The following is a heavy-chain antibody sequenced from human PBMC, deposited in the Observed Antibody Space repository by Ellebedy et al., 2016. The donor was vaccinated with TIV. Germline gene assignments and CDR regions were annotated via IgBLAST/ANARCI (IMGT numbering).Heavy chain of an antibody. Sequence: GESLKISCPASGFRFIRFIMTWVRQAPGKGLEWISYISSDTLTTEYAGSVKGRFTISRDNAKNSVYLQMKSLRAEDTAVYFCARDMGRWLQFLGFWGQGTLVTVSS. CDR2: ISSDTLTT. CDR1: GFRFIRFI. V-gene: IGHV3-48*04. J-gene: IGHJ4*02. CDR3: ARDMGRWLQFLGF. D-gene: IGHD5-24*01.